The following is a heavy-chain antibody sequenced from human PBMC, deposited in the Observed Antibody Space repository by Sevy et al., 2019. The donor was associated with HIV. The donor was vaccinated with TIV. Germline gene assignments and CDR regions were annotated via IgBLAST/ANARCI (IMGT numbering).Heavy chain of an antibody. CDR1: GFTFSSNT. D-gene: IGHD1-1*01. CDR2: ISSRSSYI. Sequence: GGSLRLSCAASGFTFSSNTMNWVRQAPGKGLEWVSSISSRSSYIYYTDSVKGRFITSRDDAQNSLYLDMHSLRVEDTAVYYYAKNPGWDDGSSPIDSWGQGTLVTVSS. J-gene: IGHJ4*02. V-gene: IGHV3-21*01. CDR3: AKNPGWDDGSSPIDS.